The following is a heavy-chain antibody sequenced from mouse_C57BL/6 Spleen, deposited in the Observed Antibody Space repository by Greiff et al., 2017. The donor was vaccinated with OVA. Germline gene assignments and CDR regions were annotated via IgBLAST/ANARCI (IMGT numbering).Heavy chain of an antibody. CDR1: GYAFSSYW. V-gene: IGHV1-80*01. Sequence: VKLQESGAELVKPGASVKISCKASGYAFSSYWMNWVKQRPGKGLEWIGQIYPGDGDTNYNGKFKGKATLTADKSSSTAYMQLSSLTSEDSAVYFCARCGSSGYAWFAYWGQGTLVTVSA. CDR3: ARCGSSGYAWFAY. CDR2: IYPGDGDT. J-gene: IGHJ3*01. D-gene: IGHD3-2*02.